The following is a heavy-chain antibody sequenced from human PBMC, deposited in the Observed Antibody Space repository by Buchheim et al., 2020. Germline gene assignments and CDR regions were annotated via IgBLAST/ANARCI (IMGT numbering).Heavy chain of an antibody. CDR1: GGSISSSNW. CDR3: ARGRIYYYDRSGYYYRSDHYYGMDV. Sequence: QVQLQESGPGLVKPSGTLSLTCAVSGGSISSSNWWSWVRQPPGKGLEWIGEIYHSGSTNYNPSLKSRVTISVDKSKNQFSPKLSSVTAADTAVYYCARGRIYYYDRSGYYYRSDHYYGMDVWGQGTT. J-gene: IGHJ6*02. V-gene: IGHV4-4*02. CDR2: IYHSGST. D-gene: IGHD3-22*01.